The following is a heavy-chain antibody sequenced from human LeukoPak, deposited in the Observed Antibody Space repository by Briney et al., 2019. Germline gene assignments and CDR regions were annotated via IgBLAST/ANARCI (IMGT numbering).Heavy chain of an antibody. CDR1: GYTFTSYY. J-gene: IGHJ4*02. V-gene: IGHV1-46*01. CDR3: ARVRGHTAMAHFDL. CDR2: INPSGGST. D-gene: IGHD5-18*01. Sequence: APLKVSCKASGYTFTSYYMHWVRQAPGQRLEWMGIINPSGGSTSYAQNFQGRVTMTGDTSTSTVYMELSRLRSEDTAVYYCARVRGHTAMAHFDLWGQGTLVTVSS.